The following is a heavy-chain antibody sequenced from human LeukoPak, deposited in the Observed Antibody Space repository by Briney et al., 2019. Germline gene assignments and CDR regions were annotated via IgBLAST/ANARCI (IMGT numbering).Heavy chain of an antibody. D-gene: IGHD6-13*01. CDR2: IYHNGST. CDR3: ARPIAGAGMHAFDI. CDR1: GGSFSAYY. J-gene: IGHJ3*02. Sequence: SETLSLTCGVYGGSFSAYYWSWIRQPPGKGLEWIGEIYHNGSTNYNPSLKSRVTISVDTSKNQFSLKLSSVTAADTAVYYCARPIAGAGMHAFDIWGQGTMVTVSS. V-gene: IGHV4-34*01.